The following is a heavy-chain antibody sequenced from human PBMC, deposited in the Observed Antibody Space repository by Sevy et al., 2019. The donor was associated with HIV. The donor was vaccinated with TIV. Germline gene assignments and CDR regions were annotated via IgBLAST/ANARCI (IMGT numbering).Heavy chain of an antibody. Sequence: GGSLRLSCAASGFTFSRNWMHWVRQAPGKGLVWVSRINSDGTSTTYADSVKGRITISRDNAKNTLYLQMNSLRAEDTAVYYCARVAPNYGDYISYGMDVWGHGTTVTVSS. D-gene: IGHD4-17*01. V-gene: IGHV3-74*03. CDR2: INSDGTST. CDR1: GFTFSRNW. CDR3: ARVAPNYGDYISYGMDV. J-gene: IGHJ6*02.